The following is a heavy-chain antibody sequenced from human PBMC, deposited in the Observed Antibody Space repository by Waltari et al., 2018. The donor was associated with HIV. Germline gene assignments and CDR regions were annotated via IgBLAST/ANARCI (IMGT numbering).Heavy chain of an antibody. Sequence: QGQLVQSGAEVKQSGASVRISCKASGYPFTNYDINWLRQATGQGLEWMGWRNPSTGNAGFAHNFQGRVVMTRDIPINTAYMELSGLTFHDAAVYYCSTSRPGAMFGDAWGQGTLVTVSS. J-gene: IGHJ5*02. CDR1: GYPFTNYD. D-gene: IGHD3-3*01. CDR2: RNPSTGNA. V-gene: IGHV1-8*02. CDR3: STSRPGAMFGDA.